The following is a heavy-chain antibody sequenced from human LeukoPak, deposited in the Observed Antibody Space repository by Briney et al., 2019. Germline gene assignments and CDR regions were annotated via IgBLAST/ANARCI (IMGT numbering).Heavy chain of an antibody. CDR2: IYHSGST. CDR1: GGSISSGGYY. V-gene: IGHV4-30-2*01. CDR3: ARDLEVASQYGSGSYYYFDY. D-gene: IGHD3-10*01. Sequence: SETLSLTCTVSGGSISSGGYYWSWIRQPPGKGLEWIGYIYHSGSTYYNPSLKSRVTISVDRSKNQFSLKLSSVTAADTAVYYCARDLEVASQYGSGSYYYFDYWGQGTLVTVSS. J-gene: IGHJ4*02.